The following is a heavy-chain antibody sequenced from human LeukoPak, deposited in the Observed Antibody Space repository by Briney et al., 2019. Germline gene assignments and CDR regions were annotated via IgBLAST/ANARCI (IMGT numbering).Heavy chain of an antibody. CDR3: AKGQPSLNGGYVGEFDY. Sequence: PGRSLRLSCAASGFTFDDYAMHWVRQAPGKGLEWVSGISWNSGSIGYADSVKGRFTISRDNAKNSLYLQMNSLRAEDTALYYCAKGQPSLNGGYVGEFDYWGQGTLVTVSS. V-gene: IGHV3-9*01. D-gene: IGHD5-12*01. CDR2: ISWNSGSI. J-gene: IGHJ4*02. CDR1: GFTFDDYA.